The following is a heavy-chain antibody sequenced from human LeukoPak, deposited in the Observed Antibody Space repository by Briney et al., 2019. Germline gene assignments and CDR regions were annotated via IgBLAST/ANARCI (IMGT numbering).Heavy chain of an antibody. CDR2: IYYSGST. D-gene: IGHD6-19*01. J-gene: IGHJ4*02. CDR3: ARLSSSGWHVNY. V-gene: IGHV4-59*08. Sequence: PSETLSLTCTVSGGSISSYYWSWIRQPPGKGLEWIGYIYYSGSTNYNPSLKSRVTISVDTSKNQFSLKLSSVTAADTAVYYCARLSSSGWHVNYWGQGTLVTVSS. CDR1: GGSISSYY.